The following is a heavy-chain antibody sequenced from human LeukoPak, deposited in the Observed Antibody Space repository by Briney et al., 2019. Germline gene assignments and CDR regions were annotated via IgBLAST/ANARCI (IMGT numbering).Heavy chain of an antibody. V-gene: IGHV3-30-3*01. J-gene: IGHJ4*02. Sequence: GGSLRLSCVASGFTFGSTTMHWVRQAPGRGLDWVAVISYDGSQKYYADSVTGRFTISRDNSKNTVYLQMNSLSTEDTAMYYCARDQSSGGSWLDYWGRGTLVTVSS. CDR2: ISYDGSQK. CDR1: GFTFGSTT. D-gene: IGHD2-15*01. CDR3: ARDQSSGGSWLDY.